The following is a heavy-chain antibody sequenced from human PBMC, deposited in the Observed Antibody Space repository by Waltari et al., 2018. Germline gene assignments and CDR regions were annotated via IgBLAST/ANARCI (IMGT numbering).Heavy chain of an antibody. V-gene: IGHV3-21*01. D-gene: IGHD6-13*01. CDR3: ASTIAAAAYFDY. Sequence: EVQLVESGGGLVKPGGSLRLSCAASGFTFRSYSLNWVRQAPGKGLEWVSSISSSSSYIYYADSVKGRFTISRDNAKNSLYLQMNSLRAEDTAVYYCASTIAAAAYFDYWGQGTLVTVSS. CDR1: GFTFRSYS. CDR2: ISSSSSYI. J-gene: IGHJ4*02.